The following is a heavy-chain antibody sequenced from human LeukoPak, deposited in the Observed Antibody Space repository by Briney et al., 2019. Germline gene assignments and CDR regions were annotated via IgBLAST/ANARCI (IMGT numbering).Heavy chain of an antibody. V-gene: IGHV1-69*13. CDR3: AHSGYDYSWFDP. CDR1: GGTFSSYA. D-gene: IGHD5-12*01. Sequence: ASVKVSCKASGGTFSSYAISWARQAPGQGLEWMGGIIPIFGTANYAQKFQGRVTITADESTSTAYMELSSLRSEDTAVYYCAHSGYDYSWFDPWGQGTLVTVSS. J-gene: IGHJ5*02. CDR2: IIPIFGTA.